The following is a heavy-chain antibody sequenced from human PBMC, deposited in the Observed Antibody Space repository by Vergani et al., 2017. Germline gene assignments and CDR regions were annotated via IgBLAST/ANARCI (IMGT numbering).Heavy chain of an antibody. CDR2: ISGNNDDV. V-gene: IGHV3-21*01. J-gene: IGHJ3*01. Sequence: EVQMVESGGGLVKPGGSLRLFCVVSGFTFCHYSMHWVRQAPGKGLECVSSISGNNDDVYYADSVKGRFTISRDNAKNSLYLDMSSLRAEDTAVYYCVKDVRVSRTWGQGTLVAVSS. CDR1: GFTFCHYS. CDR3: VKDVRVSRT.